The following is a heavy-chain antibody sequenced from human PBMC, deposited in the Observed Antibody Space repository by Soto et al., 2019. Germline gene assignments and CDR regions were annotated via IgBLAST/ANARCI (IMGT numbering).Heavy chain of an antibody. CDR3: VGSSSSYYFEN. Sequence: GGSLRLSCAASGFTVGSNYMSWVRQAPGKGLQWVSFVYTGGSTYYADSVQGRFTISRDQSTNIVYLQMSYLRVEDTAVYYCVGSSSSYYFENWGQGTLVTVS. J-gene: IGHJ4*02. D-gene: IGHD6-25*01. CDR1: GFTVGSNY. V-gene: IGHV3-53*01. CDR2: VYTGGST.